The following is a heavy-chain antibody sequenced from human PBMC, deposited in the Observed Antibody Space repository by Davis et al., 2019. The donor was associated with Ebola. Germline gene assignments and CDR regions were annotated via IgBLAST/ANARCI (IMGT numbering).Heavy chain of an antibody. CDR1: GFTFRSYW. CDR3: AKEVGATTLVLGY. Sequence: PGGSLRLSCAASGFTFRSYWMSWVRQAPGKGLAWVAAISYDGSNKFFTDSVKGRFTISRDNSKNTLYLQMNSLTAEDTAVYYCAKEVGATTLVLGYWGQGTLVTVSS. J-gene: IGHJ4*02. V-gene: IGHV3-30*18. CDR2: ISYDGSNK. D-gene: IGHD1-26*01.